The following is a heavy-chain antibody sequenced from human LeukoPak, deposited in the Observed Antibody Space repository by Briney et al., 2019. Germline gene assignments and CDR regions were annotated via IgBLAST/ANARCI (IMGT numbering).Heavy chain of an antibody. Sequence: SETLSLTCTVSGGSISSSSYYWGWIRQPPGKGLGWIGSIYYSGSTYYNPSLKSRVTISVDTSKNQFSLKLSSVTAADTAVYYCARGRGYSYGLDAFDIWGQGTMVTVSS. V-gene: IGHV4-39*07. CDR3: ARGRGYSYGLDAFDI. J-gene: IGHJ3*02. CDR1: GGSISSSSYY. CDR2: IYYSGST. D-gene: IGHD5-18*01.